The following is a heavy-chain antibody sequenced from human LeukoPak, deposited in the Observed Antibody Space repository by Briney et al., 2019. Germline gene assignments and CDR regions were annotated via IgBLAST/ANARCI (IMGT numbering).Heavy chain of an antibody. CDR2: IIPIFGTA. V-gene: IGHV1-69*05. CDR1: GGTFSSYA. D-gene: IGHD2-21*02. J-gene: IGHJ5*02. CDR3: ARSCGGDCYANWFDP. Sequence: GASVKVPCKASGGTFSSYAISWVRQAPGQGLEWMGGIIPIFGTANYAQKFQGRVTITTDESTSTAYMELSSLGSEDTAVYYCARSCGGDCYANWFDPWGQGTLVTVSS.